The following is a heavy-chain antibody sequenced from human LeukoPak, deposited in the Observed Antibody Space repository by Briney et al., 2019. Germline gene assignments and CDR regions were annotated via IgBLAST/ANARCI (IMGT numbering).Heavy chain of an antibody. Sequence: ASVKVSCKASRGTFSSYAISWVRQAPGQGLEWMGRIIPILGIANYAQKFQGRVTITADKSTSTAYMELSSLRSEDTAVYYCARDLGSYYDSSGYYYAGGYWGQGTLVTVSS. V-gene: IGHV1-69*04. CDR3: ARDLGSYYDSSGYYYAGGY. CDR2: IIPILGIA. D-gene: IGHD3-22*01. CDR1: RGTFSSYA. J-gene: IGHJ4*02.